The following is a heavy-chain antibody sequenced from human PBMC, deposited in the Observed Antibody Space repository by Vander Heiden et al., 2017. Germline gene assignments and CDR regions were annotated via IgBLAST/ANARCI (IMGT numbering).Heavy chain of an antibody. CDR3: ARTSTYSGSYYFDY. CDR2: IWYDGSNK. V-gene: IGHV3-33*01. CDR1: GFTFSSYG. J-gene: IGHJ4*02. D-gene: IGHD1-26*01. Sequence: QVQLVESGGGVVKPGRSLRLACAASGFTFSSYGMDWVPRAPGKGLEWVAVIWYDGSNKYYADSVKGRFTISRDNSKNTLYLQMNSLRAEDTAVYYCARTSTYSGSYYFDYWGQGTLVTVSS.